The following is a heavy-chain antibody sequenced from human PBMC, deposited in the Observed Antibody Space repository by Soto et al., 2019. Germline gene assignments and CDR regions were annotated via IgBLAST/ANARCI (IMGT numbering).Heavy chain of an antibody. CDR2: ISSSSSYI. J-gene: IGHJ4*02. D-gene: IGHD6-19*01. CDR1: GFTFSSYS. V-gene: IGHV3-21*01. Sequence: GGSLRLSCAASGFTFSSYSMNWVRQAPGKGLEWVSSISSSSSYIYYADSVKGRFTISRGNAKNSLYLQMNSLRAEDTAVYYCARDHSDSGDFDYWGQGTLVTVSS. CDR3: ARDHSDSGDFDY.